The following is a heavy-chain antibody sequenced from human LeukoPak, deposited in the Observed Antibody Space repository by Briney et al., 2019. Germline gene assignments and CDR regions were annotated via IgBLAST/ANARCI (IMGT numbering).Heavy chain of an antibody. J-gene: IGHJ2*01. V-gene: IGHV4-59*01. D-gene: IGHD3-10*01. CDR1: GGSLGYYH. Sequence: PSETLSLTCTVSGGSLGYYHWSWIRQPPGKGLEWIGYIYYNGNTKENSSLRSRVTILVDTSKNQFSMKLSSVTAADTAVYYCARALGGAWYFDLWGRGTVVTVSS. CDR2: IYYNGNT. CDR3: ARALGGAWYFDL.